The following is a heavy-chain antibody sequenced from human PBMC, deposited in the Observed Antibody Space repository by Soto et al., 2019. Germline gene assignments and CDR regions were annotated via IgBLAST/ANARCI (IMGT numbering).Heavy chain of an antibody. J-gene: IGHJ6*02. CDR1: GFTISSYA. Sequence: EVQLLESGGGLVQPGGSLRLSCAASGFTISSYAMSWVRQAPGKGLEWVSAISGSGGSTYYADSVKGRFTISRDNSKNTLYLQMNSLRAEDTAVYYCAKEGESTGTRWDYYGMDVWGQGTTVTVSS. V-gene: IGHV3-23*01. CDR2: ISGSGGST. D-gene: IGHD1-1*01. CDR3: AKEGESTGTRWDYYGMDV.